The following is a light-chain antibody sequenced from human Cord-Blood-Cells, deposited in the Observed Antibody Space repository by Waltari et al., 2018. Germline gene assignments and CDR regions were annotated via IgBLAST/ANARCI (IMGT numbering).Light chain of an antibody. V-gene: IGLV2-11*01. CDR1: SSAVGGYNY. J-gene: IGLJ1*01. CDR3: CSYAGSYTYV. CDR2: DVS. Sequence: QSALTQPRSVSVSPGQSVTISCTGTSSAVGGYNYVSWYQQHPGKAPKLMIYDVSKRPSGVPDRFSGSKSGNTASLTISGLQAEDEADYYCCSYAGSYTYVFGTGTKVTVL.